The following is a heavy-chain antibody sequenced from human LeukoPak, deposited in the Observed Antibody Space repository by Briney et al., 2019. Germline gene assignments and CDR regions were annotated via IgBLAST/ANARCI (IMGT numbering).Heavy chain of an antibody. V-gene: IGHV4-61*02. CDR1: GGSICSGSYY. J-gene: IGHJ5*02. CDR3: ARGGLTIPSAGPWFDP. CDR2: IYTSGST. D-gene: IGHD3-3*01. Sequence: SQTLSLTCTVSGGSICSGSYYWSWIRQPAGKGLEWIGRIYTSGSTNYNPSLKSRVTISEDPSKNQFSLKLSSVTAADTAVYYCARGGLTIPSAGPWFDPWGQGTLVTVSS.